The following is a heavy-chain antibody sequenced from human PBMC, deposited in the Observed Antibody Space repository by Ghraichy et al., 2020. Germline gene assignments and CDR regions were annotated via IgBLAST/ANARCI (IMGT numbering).Heavy chain of an antibody. CDR3: ARNHRIAVAGYYFDY. Sequence: GESLNISCAASGFTFSSYAMHWVRQAPGKGLEWVAVISYDGSNKYYADSVKGRFTISRDNSKNTLYLQMNSLRAEDTAVYYCARNHRIAVAGYYFDYWGQGTLVTVSS. CDR1: GFTFSSYA. D-gene: IGHD6-19*01. V-gene: IGHV3-30*04. CDR2: ISYDGSNK. J-gene: IGHJ4*02.